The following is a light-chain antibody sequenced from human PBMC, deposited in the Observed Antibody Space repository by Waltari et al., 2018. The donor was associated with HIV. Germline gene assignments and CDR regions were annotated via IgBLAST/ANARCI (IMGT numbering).Light chain of an antibody. CDR3: QVWDFTTDHVV. Sequence: SYILTQSPSVSVAPGTTAKLSCGGAHGGRKRGHWYQQKPGQGPLVVSYDDAARPSGIPARVSGSNSGNTATLTITRVEVGDEADYYCQVWDFTTDHVVFGGGTKLTVL. CDR2: DDA. V-gene: IGLV3-21*03. CDR1: HGGRKR. J-gene: IGLJ3*02.